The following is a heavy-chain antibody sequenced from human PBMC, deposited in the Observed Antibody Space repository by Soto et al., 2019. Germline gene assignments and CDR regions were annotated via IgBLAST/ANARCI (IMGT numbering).Heavy chain of an antibody. CDR2: INPSGGST. Sequence: ASVKVSCKAPGYTFTSYYMHWVRQAPGQGLEWMGIINPSGGSTSYAQKFQGRVTMTRDTSTSTVYMELSSLRSEDTAVYYCARDSHARFLRYGGNSAPDYWGQGTLVTVSS. J-gene: IGHJ4*02. V-gene: IGHV1-46*03. D-gene: IGHD2-21*02. CDR3: ARDSHARFLRYGGNSAPDY. CDR1: GYTFTSYY.